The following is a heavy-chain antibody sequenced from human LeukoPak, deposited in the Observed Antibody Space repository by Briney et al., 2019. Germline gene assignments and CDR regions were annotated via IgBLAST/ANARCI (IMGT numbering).Heavy chain of an antibody. D-gene: IGHD2-21*02. CDR2: IYYSGST. CDR1: GGSISSYY. Sequence: KPSETLSLTCTVSGGSISSYYWSWIRQPPGKGLEWIGYIYYSGSTNYNPSLKSRVTISVDTSKNQFSLKLSSVTAADTAVYYCARVLAYCGGGCYPDAFDIWGQGTMVTVSS. V-gene: IGHV4-59*01. CDR3: ARVLAYCGGGCYPDAFDI. J-gene: IGHJ3*02.